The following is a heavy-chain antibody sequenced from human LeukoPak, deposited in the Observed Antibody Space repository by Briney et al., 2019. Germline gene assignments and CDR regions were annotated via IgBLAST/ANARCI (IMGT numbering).Heavy chain of an antibody. CDR2: IIPIFGTP. V-gene: IGHV1-69*05. J-gene: IGHJ6*03. CDR3: ASDRYYYYIDV. Sequence: SVKVSCKASGGTFSNHAVSWVRQAPGQGLEWMGRIIPIFGTPNYAQKFHGRLTIATDESTGTAYMQLSSLRSEDTAVYYCASDRYYYYIDVWGKGTTVTVSS. CDR1: GGTFSNHA.